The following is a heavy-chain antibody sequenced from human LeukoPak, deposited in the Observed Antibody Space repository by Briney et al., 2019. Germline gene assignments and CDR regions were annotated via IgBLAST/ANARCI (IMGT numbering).Heavy chain of an antibody. Sequence: GRSLRLSCAASGFTFDDYAMHWVRQAPGKGLEWVSGISWNSGSIGYADSVKGRFTISRDNAKNSLYLQMNSLRAEDTALYYCAKEPEYQITRGVGFDPWGQGTLVTVSS. V-gene: IGHV3-9*01. CDR3: AKEPEYQITRGVGFDP. CDR2: ISWNSGSI. CDR1: GFTFDDYA. J-gene: IGHJ5*02. D-gene: IGHD2-2*01.